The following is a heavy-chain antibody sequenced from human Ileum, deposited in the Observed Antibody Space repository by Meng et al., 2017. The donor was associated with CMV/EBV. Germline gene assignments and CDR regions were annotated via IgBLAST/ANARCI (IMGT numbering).Heavy chain of an antibody. CDR1: GFLFRNYA. V-gene: IGHV3-23*01. D-gene: IGHD3-16*01. Sequence: SGFLFRNYAMGWVRQAPGKGLEWVSGINGAGTDTYYADSVKGRFTISRDNSKNTLYLQMDSLRAEETAVYYCAKAYIGYSYAYRFGTWGQGTLVTVSS. CDR2: INGAGTDT. CDR3: AKAYIGYSYAYRFGT. J-gene: IGHJ5*02.